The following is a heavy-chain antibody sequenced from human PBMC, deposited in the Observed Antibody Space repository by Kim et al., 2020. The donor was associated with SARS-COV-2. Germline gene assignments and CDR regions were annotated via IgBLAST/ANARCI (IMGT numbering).Heavy chain of an antibody. V-gene: IGHV4-59*01. CDR2: IYDSGSA. CDR1: GGSISSYY. D-gene: IGHD2-15*01. CDR3: ARKGENCSGNRCYSGAFD. J-gene: IGHJ3*02. Sequence: SETLYLTCTVSGGSISSYYWSWIRQPPGKGLEWIGYIYDSGSANYNPSLKSRVTISVDTSKNQFSLKLSSVTAADTAVYYCARKGENCSGNRCYSGAFD.